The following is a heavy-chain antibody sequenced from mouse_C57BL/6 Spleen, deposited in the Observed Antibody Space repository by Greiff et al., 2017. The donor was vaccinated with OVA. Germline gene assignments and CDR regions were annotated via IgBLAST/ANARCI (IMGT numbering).Heavy chain of an antibody. CDR2: ILPGSGST. CDR1: GYTFTGYW. D-gene: IGHD1-1*01. J-gene: IGHJ2*01. CDR3: ARGATVVATGTNFDY. Sequence: QVQLKQSGAELMKPGASVKLSCKATGYTFTGYWIEWVKQRPGHGLEWIGEILPGSGSTNYNEKFKGKATFTADTSSNTAYMQLSSLTTEDSAIYYCARGATVVATGTNFDYWGQGTTLTVSS. V-gene: IGHV1-9*01.